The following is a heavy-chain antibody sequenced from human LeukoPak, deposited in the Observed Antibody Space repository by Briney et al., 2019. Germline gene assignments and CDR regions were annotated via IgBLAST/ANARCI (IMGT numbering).Heavy chain of an antibody. V-gene: IGHV4-30-4*08. D-gene: IGHD6-19*01. Sequence: SQTLSLTCTVSGGSISSGDYYWSWIRQPPGKGLEWIGYIYYSGSTNYNPSLKSQVTISVDTSKNQFSLKLSSVTAADTAVYYCARVGSSGWYFLDYWGQGTLVTVSS. CDR1: GGSISSGDYY. J-gene: IGHJ4*02. CDR3: ARVGSSGWYFLDY. CDR2: IYYSGST.